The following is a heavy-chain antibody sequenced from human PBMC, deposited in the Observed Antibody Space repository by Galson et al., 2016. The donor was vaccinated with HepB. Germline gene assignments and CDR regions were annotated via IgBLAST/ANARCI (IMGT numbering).Heavy chain of an antibody. CDR1: GFTFSDSN. Sequence: SLRLSCAASGFTFSDSNMHWVRQAPGKGLEWVSHISNDGTFRDYADSVRGRFSISRDQSNNTLYLQMNSLRLDDTAIYYCARGAPFDSWVQGTLVTVSS. J-gene: IGHJ4*02. CDR2: ISNDGTFR. V-gene: IGHV3-30*04. CDR3: ARGAPFDS.